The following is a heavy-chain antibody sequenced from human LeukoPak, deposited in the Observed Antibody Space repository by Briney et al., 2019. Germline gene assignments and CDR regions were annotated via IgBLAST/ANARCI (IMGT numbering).Heavy chain of an antibody. V-gene: IGHV3-48*02. CDR1: GFTFGSYR. Sequence: PGGSLRLSCAASGFTFGSYRMDWGRQAPGKGREWGSYINSSSSTNNYADSVKGRFTISKYNAKQSLYLQINSVRDEATAEYDCARDTRYAFDYWGQGTLVTVSS. CDR2: INSSSSTN. D-gene: IGHD2-2*01. J-gene: IGHJ4*02. CDR3: ARDTRYAFDY.